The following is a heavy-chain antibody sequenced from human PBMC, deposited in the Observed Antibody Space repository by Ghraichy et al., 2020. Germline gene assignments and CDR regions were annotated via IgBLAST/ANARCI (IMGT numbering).Heavy chain of an antibody. CDR1: GFTFSSYS. D-gene: IGHD6-19*01. Sequence: GGSLRLSCAASGFTFSSYSMNWVRQAPGKGLEWVSYISSSSSTIYYADSVKGRFTISRDNAKNSLYLQMNSLRDEDTAVYYCARDREAVAGSESYYYGMDVWGQGTTVTVSS. V-gene: IGHV3-48*02. J-gene: IGHJ6*02. CDR3: ARDREAVAGSESYYYGMDV. CDR2: ISSSSSTI.